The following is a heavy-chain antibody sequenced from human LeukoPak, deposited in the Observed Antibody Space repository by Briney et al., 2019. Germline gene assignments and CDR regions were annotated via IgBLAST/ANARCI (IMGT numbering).Heavy chain of an antibody. CDR1: GFTFSSYS. J-gene: IGHJ4*02. CDR3: ARGLSYYDFWNTYTPPRAFDY. Sequence: PGGSLRLSCAASGFTFSSYSMNWVRQAPGKGLEWVSSISSSSSYIYYADSVKGRFTISRDNAKNSLYLQMNSLRAEDTAVYYCARGLSYYDFWNTYTPPRAFDYWGQGTLVTVSS. V-gene: IGHV3-21*01. D-gene: IGHD3-3*01. CDR2: ISSSSSYI.